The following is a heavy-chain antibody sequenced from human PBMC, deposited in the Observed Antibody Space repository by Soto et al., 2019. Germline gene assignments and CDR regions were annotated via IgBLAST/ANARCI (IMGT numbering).Heavy chain of an antibody. V-gene: IGHV4-34*01. Sequence: QVQLQQWGAGLLKPSETLSLTCAVYGGSFRGYYWSWIRQPPGKGLEWIGEIYHSGRTNYNPSLKSRVTISVDTSKNQFSLRLSSVTAADTAVYYCARGGYSSGYGWFDPWGQGTQVTVSS. J-gene: IGHJ5*02. CDR1: GGSFRGYY. CDR2: IYHSGRT. D-gene: IGHD6-19*01. CDR3: ARGGYSSGYGWFDP.